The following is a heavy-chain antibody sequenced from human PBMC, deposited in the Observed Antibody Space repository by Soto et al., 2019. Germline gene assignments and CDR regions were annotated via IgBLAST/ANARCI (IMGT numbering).Heavy chain of an antibody. J-gene: IGHJ6*02. CDR3: ARGDPLLWFGEKVYYGMDV. CDR1: GGSISSYY. D-gene: IGHD3-10*01. V-gene: IGHV4-59*01. Sequence: QVQLQESGPGLVKPSETLSLTCTVSGGSISSYYWSWIRQPPGKGLEWIGYIYYSGSTNYNPSLKSRVPISVDTSKNQFSLKLSSVTAADTAVYYCARGDPLLWFGEKVYYGMDVWGQGTTVTVSS. CDR2: IYYSGST.